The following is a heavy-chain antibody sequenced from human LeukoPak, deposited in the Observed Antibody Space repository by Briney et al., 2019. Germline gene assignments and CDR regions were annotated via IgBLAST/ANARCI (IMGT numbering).Heavy chain of an antibody. J-gene: IGHJ5*02. CDR2: ISSSSSTI. D-gene: IGHD2-2*01. CDR1: GFTFSSYS. Sequence: GGSLRLSCAASGFTFSSYSMNWVRQAPGKGLEWVSYISSSSSTIYYADSVKGRFTISRDNAKNSLYLQMNSLRAEDTAVYYCARDRAVVPAANWFDPWGQGTLVTVSS. CDR3: ARDRAVVPAANWFDP. V-gene: IGHV3-48*04.